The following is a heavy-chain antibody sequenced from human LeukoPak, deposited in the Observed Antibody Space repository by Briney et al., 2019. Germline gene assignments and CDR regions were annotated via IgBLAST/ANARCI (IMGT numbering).Heavy chain of an antibody. CDR1: GFTFSSYA. Sequence: GGSLRLSCAVSGFTFSSYAMTWVRQAPGKGLEWVSGLSGSGGSTYYADSVKGRFTISRDNSKNTLYLQMNSLRAEDTAVYYCAKGGGCSPEYVFDIWGQGTMVTVSP. V-gene: IGHV3-23*01. D-gene: IGHD2-15*01. CDR3: AKGGGCSPEYVFDI. CDR2: LSGSGGST. J-gene: IGHJ3*02.